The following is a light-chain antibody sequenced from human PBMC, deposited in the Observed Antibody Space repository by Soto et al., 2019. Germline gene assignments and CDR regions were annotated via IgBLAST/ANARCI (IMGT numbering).Light chain of an antibody. V-gene: IGLV2-14*03. Sequence: QSALTQPASVSGSPGRSVTISCTGTSSDVGDFNYVSWYQHLPGRAPKLIIYDVTNRPSGISYRFSASKSGRTASLTISGLQAEDEADYYCSSSSSSTTRVVFGGGTKLTVL. J-gene: IGLJ2*01. CDR3: SSSSSSTTRVV. CDR2: DVT. CDR1: SSDVGDFNY.